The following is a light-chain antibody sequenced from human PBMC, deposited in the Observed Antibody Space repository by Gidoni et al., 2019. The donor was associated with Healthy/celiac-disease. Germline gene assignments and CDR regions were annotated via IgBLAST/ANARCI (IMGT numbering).Light chain of an antibody. CDR3: QQYYSYPMCS. J-gene: IGKJ2*04. CDR2: AAS. CDR1: QGISSY. Sequence: IRMTQSPSSFSASTGDRVTITCRASQGISSYLAWYQQKPGKAPKLLIYAASTLQSGVPSRFSGSGSGTDFTLTISCLQSEDFATYYCQQYYSYPMCSFXQXTKLEIK. V-gene: IGKV1-8*01.